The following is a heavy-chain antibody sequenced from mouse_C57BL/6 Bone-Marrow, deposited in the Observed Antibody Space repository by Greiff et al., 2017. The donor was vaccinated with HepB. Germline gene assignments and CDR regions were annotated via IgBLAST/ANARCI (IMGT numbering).Heavy chain of an antibody. J-gene: IGHJ2*01. V-gene: IGHV1-81*01. D-gene: IGHD1-1*01. CDR3: ARGPYYYGSSYDYFDY. CDR1: GYPFTSYG. CDR2: IYPRSGNT. Sequence: QVQLQQSGAELARPGASVKLSCKASGYPFTSYGISWVKQRTGQGLEWIGEIYPRSGNTYYNEKFKGKATLTADKSSSTAYMELRSLTSEDSAVYFCARGPYYYGSSYDYFDYWGQGTTLTVSS.